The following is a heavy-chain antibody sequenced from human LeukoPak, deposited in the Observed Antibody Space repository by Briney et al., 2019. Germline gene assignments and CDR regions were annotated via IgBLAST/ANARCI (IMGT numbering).Heavy chain of an antibody. CDR1: GGTFSSYA. CDR2: IIPIFGTA. Sequence: SVKVSCKASGGTFSSYAISWVRQAPGQGLEWMGGIIPIFGTANYAQKFQGRVTITADESTSTAYMELSSLRSEDTAVYYCAVWFGELGYFDYWGQGTLVTVSS. J-gene: IGHJ4*02. V-gene: IGHV1-69*13. D-gene: IGHD3-10*01. CDR3: AVWFGELGYFDY.